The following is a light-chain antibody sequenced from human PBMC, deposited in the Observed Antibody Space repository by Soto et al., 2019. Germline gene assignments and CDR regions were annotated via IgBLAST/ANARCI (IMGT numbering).Light chain of an antibody. J-gene: IGKJ4*01. CDR2: DAS. CDR3: QQRSNWPA. V-gene: IGKV3-11*01. CDR1: QSVSSS. Sequence: EIVLTQSPANLSLSPGARATLSCRTSQSVSSSLAWYQQTPGQAPRLLIYDASNRATGIPARFSGSGSGTDFTLTISSLEPEDFAVYYCQQRSNWPAFGGGTKVDIK.